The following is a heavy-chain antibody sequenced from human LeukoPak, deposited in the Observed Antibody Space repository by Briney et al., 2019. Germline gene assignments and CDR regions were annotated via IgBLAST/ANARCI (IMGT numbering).Heavy chain of an antibody. Sequence: ASVKVPCKASGFTFTSYGVSWVRQAPGQGLEWMGWISGHDGKTDYAQEAQGRVTITTDTATSTAYMELRSLRSDDTAVYYCARDSTSGTLPSDYWGQGTLVTVPS. CDR3: ARDSTSGTLPSDY. D-gene: IGHD1-1*01. CDR2: ISGHDGKT. J-gene: IGHJ4*02. V-gene: IGHV1-18*01. CDR1: GFTFTSYG.